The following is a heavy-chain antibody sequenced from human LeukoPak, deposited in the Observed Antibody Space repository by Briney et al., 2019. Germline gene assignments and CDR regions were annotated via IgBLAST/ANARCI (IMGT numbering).Heavy chain of an antibody. CDR1: GFTFSNYE. V-gene: IGHV3-48*03. CDR3: ARETVHY. Sequence: GGSLRLPCAASGFTFSNYEFNWVRQAPGKGLEWVSYIGRGYGITYYADSVKGRFTVSRDDAKNSVYLQMNSLRAEDTALYYCARETVHYWGQGILVTVSS. D-gene: IGHD4-17*01. J-gene: IGHJ4*02. CDR2: IGRGYGIT.